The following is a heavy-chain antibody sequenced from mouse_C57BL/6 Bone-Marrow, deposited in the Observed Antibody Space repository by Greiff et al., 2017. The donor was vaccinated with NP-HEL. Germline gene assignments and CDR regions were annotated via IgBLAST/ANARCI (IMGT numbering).Heavy chain of an antibody. CDR2: IDPNSGGT. J-gene: IGHJ1*03. CDR1: GYTFTSYW. V-gene: IGHV1-72*01. D-gene: IGHD1-1*01. Sequence: QVQLQQSGAELVKPGASVKLSCKASGYTFTSYWMHWVKQRPGRGLEWIGRIDPNSGGTKYNEKFRSKATLTVDKPSSTAYMQISSLPSEDSAVYYWARDYGSTYGYFGGWGTGTTVTVSS. CDR3: ARDYGSTYGYFGG.